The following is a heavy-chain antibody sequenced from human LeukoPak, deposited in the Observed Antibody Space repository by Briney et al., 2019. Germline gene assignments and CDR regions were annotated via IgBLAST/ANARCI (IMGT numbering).Heavy chain of an antibody. CDR2: INHSGST. J-gene: IGHJ4*02. CDR1: GGSLSGYY. Sequence: PSGTLSLTCAVYGGSLSGYYWSWIRQPPEKGLEWIGEINHSGSTNCNPSLKSRVTISVDTSKNQFSLKLSSVTAADTAVYYCARGPRVGATGFDYWGQGTLVTVSS. V-gene: IGHV4-34*01. CDR3: ARGPRVGATGFDY. D-gene: IGHD1-26*01.